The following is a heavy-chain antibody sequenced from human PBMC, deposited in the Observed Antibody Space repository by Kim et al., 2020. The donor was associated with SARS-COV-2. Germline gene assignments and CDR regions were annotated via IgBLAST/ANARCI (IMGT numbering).Heavy chain of an antibody. CDR3: VKDLARGYSPHLGDYYYGMDV. CDR2: INWNSDYK. CDR1: GFTFDEYA. V-gene: IGHV3-9*01. D-gene: IGHD5-18*01. J-gene: IGHJ6*02. Sequence: GGSLRLSCAASGFTFDEYAMHWVRQGPGKGLEWVSGINWNSDYKNYAESVKGRFNISRDNAKNSLYLQMNSLRPEDTALYYCVKDLARGYSPHLGDYYYGMDVWGQGTTVTVSS.